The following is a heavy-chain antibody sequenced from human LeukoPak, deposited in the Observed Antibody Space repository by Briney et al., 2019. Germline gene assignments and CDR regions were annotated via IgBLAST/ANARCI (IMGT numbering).Heavy chain of an antibody. V-gene: IGHV4-61*01. J-gene: IGHJ4*02. CDR2: IYYSGST. D-gene: IGHD3-22*01. Sequence: SETLSLTCTVSGGSVSSGNYYWSWIRQPPGRGLEWIGYIYYSGSTSYNPSLKSRVTISVDTSKNQFSLKLSSVTAADTAVYYCVRTLGYYDSSGYYRYYFDYWGQGTLVSVSS. CDR1: GGSVSSGNYY. CDR3: VRTLGYYDSSGYYRYYFDY.